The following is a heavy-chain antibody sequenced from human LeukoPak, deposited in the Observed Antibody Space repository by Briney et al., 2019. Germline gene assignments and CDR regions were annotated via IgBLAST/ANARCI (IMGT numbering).Heavy chain of an antibody. CDR1: GGSISSGGYS. Sequence: PSETLSLTCAVSGGSISSGGYSWSWIRQPPGKGLEWIGYIYHSGSTYYNPSLKSRVTISVDRSKNQFSLKLSSVTAADTAVYCWAGLNWSFDYWGQGTLVTVPS. J-gene: IGHJ4*02. V-gene: IGHV4-30-2*01. CDR2: IYHSGST. D-gene: IGHD1-1*01. CDR3: AGLNWSFDY.